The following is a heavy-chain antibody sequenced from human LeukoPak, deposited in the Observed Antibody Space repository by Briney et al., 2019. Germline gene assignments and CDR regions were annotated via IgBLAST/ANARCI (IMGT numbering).Heavy chain of an antibody. Sequence: PGGSLRLSCAASGFTSTRYTMHWVRQAPGKGLEWVAVVLYDGSNKYYADSVKGRFTLSRDNSKNTLSLQMNTLRADDTAVYYCVRDNYGGILDFWGQGTLVTVSS. J-gene: IGHJ4*02. CDR3: VRDNYGGILDF. D-gene: IGHD2-21*01. CDR1: GFTSTRYT. CDR2: VLYDGSNK. V-gene: IGHV3-30*04.